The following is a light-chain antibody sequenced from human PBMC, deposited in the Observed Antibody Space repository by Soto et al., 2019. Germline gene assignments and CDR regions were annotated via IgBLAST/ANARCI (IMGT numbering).Light chain of an antibody. V-gene: IGKV3-11*01. CDR3: HQRSNWPLT. CDR2: DAS. J-gene: IGKJ4*01. CDR1: QSVSSY. Sequence: EIVLTQSPAPLSVSAGDRPTPTGVASQSVSSYLTWYQQKPGQAPRLLIYDASNRATGIPARCSGSGSGTDFTLTSSSLEPEDFAVYFCHQRSNWPLTFGGGTKVEIK.